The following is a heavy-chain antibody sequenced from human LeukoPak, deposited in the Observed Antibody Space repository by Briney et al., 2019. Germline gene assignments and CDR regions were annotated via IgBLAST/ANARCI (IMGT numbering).Heavy chain of an antibody. J-gene: IGHJ4*02. CDR1: GFTFDDYA. Sequence: PGGSLRLSCAASGFTFDDYAMHWVRQAPGKGLEWVSGISWNSDNIGYADSVKGRFTISRDNAKNSLYLQMNSLGAEDTALYYCVRGYGGNTFDYWGQGTLVTVSS. CDR3: VRGYGGNTFDY. D-gene: IGHD4/OR15-4a*01. V-gene: IGHV3-9*01. CDR2: ISWNSDNI.